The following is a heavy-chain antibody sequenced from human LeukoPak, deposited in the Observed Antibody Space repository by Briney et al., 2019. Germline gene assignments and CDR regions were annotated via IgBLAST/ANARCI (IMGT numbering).Heavy chain of an antibody. D-gene: IGHD2-2*01. CDR1: GFTFSSYA. Sequence: PGGSLRLSCVASGFTFSSYAMTWVRQAPGKGLVWVSGISGSGDNTYYADSAKGRFTISRDNSKNTLFLQMNSLRAEDTAVYYCAKVRSSITSCSNYWGQGTLVTVSS. V-gene: IGHV3-23*01. J-gene: IGHJ4*02. CDR3: AKVRSSITSCSNY. CDR2: ISGSGDNT.